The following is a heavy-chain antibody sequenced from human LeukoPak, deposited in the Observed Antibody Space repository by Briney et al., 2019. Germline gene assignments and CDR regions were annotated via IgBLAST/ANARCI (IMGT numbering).Heavy chain of an antibody. CDR2: ILYSGGT. Sequence: SETLSLTCTMSGDSISSYYWSWIRQPPGKGLEWIGYILYSGGTKYNVALNSRVAISIDTSKKQFSLNLSSVTAADTAVYYCARANGAGSSFPDYWGQGILVTVSS. D-gene: IGHD3-10*01. CDR3: ARANGAGSSFPDY. CDR1: GDSISSYY. J-gene: IGHJ4*02. V-gene: IGHV4-59*01.